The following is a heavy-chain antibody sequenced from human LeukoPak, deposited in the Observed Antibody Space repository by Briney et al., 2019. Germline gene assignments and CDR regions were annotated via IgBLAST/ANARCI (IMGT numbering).Heavy chain of an antibody. CDR2: INRDGSDK. CDR3: ARDRGGYGPTTTDY. CDR1: GFTFSDYW. D-gene: IGHD5-18*01. V-gene: IGHV3-7*01. J-gene: IGHJ4*02. Sequence: GGSLRLSCAASGFTFSDYWMAWVRQAPRKGLEWVANINRDGSDKFYVDSVKGRFTISRDNAKNSLSLQMNSLRAEDTAVYYCARDRGGYGPTTTDYWGQGTLVTVSS.